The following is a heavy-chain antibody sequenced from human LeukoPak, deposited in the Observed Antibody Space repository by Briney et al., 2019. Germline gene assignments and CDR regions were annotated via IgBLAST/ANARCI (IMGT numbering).Heavy chain of an antibody. J-gene: IGHJ4*02. CDR2: IIPIFGTA. CDR3: ASPDSSGYYYPLLSLGLDY. D-gene: IGHD3-22*01. V-gene: IGHV1-69*13. CDR1: GGTFISYA. Sequence: GASVKVSCKASGGTFISYAISWVRQAPGQGLEWMGGIIPIFGTANYAQKFQGRVTITADESTSTAYMELSSLRSEDTAVYYCASPDSSGYYYPLLSLGLDYWGQGTLVTVSS.